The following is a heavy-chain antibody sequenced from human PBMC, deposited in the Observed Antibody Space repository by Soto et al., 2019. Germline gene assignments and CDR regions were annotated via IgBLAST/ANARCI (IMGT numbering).Heavy chain of an antibody. Sequence: QVQLQESGPGLVEASQTLSLTCTVSGGSISNADFYWSWIRQPPGKGLEWIGYIYYSKITFYSPSLKGRVFISIDTSKNQFSLRLGAVTAADTAVYYCAGADVTRYFSMDGWGQGTTVTASS. CDR3: AGADVTRYFSMDG. CDR1: GGSISNADFY. D-gene: IGHD3-16*01. V-gene: IGHV4-30-4*01. CDR2: IYYSKIT. J-gene: IGHJ6*02.